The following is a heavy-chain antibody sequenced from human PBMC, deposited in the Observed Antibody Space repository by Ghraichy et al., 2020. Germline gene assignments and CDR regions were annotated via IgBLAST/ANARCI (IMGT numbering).Heavy chain of an antibody. CDR3: ARVLKYGDAFDI. D-gene: IGHD2/OR15-2a*01. Sequence: SDTLSLTCAVYGGSFSDYYWSWIRQPPGKGLEWIGEINHSGSTNYNPSLKSRVTISVDTSKNQFSLKLSSVTAADTAVYYCARVLKYGDAFDIWGQGTMVTVSS. CDR1: GGSFSDYY. J-gene: IGHJ3*02. V-gene: IGHV4-34*01. CDR2: INHSGST.